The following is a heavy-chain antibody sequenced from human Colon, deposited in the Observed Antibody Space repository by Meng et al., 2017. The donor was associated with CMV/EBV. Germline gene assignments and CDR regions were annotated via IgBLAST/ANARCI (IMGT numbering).Heavy chain of an antibody. D-gene: IGHD3-10*01. J-gene: IGHJ4*02. V-gene: IGHV4-59*01. CDR1: GGSLNGYY. Sequence: SETLSLTCTVSGGSLNGYYWSWIRQTPGRGLEWIGYIFFSGRTDYNPSVKSRVSLSVETSKKQFSLQLRSVTAADTAVYYCARVGKSFFGDLLPYYFDFWSPGALVTVSS. CDR3: ARVGKSFFGDLLPYYFDF. CDR2: IFFSGRT.